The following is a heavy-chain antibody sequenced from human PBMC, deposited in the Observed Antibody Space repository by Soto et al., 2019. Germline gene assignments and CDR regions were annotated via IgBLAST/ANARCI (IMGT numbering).Heavy chain of an antibody. CDR2: ISYDGSNK. J-gene: IGHJ4*02. D-gene: IGHD6-19*01. CDR1: GFTFSSYA. CDR3: AKYRRGWPLGY. Sequence: GGSLRLSCAASGFTFSSYAMHWVRQAPGKGLEWVAVISYDGSNKYYADSVKGRFTISRDNSKNTLYLQMNSLRAEDTAVYYCAKYRRGWPLGYWGQGTLVTVSS. V-gene: IGHV3-30-3*02.